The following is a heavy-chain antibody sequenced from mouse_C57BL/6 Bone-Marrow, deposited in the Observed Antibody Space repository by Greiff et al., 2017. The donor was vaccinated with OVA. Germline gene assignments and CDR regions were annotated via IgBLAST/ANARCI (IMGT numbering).Heavy chain of an antibody. CDR1: GYTFTSYG. CDR2: IYPRSGNT. D-gene: IGHD1-1*01. Sequence: VQLQQSGAELARPGASVKLSCKASGYTFTSYGISWVKQRTGQGLEWIGEIYPRSGNTYYDEKFKGKATLTADKSSSTAYMELRSLTSEDSAVYFCARIYYYGSSPYWYFDVWGTGTTVTVSS. V-gene: IGHV1-81*01. CDR3: ARIYYYGSSPYWYFDV. J-gene: IGHJ1*03.